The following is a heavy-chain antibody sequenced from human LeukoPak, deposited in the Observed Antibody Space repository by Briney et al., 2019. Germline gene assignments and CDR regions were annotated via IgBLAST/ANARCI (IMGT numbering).Heavy chain of an antibody. CDR3: TTGTVATGYFDY. Sequence: GGSLRLSCAASGFTFSNAWMSGVRQAPGKGLEWVGRIKSKTDGGTTDYAAPVKGRFTISRDDSKNTLYLQMNSLKTEDTAVYYCTTGTVATGYFDYWGQGTLVTVSS. CDR1: GFTFSNAW. CDR2: IKSKTDGGTT. V-gene: IGHV3-15*01. D-gene: IGHD5-12*01. J-gene: IGHJ4*02.